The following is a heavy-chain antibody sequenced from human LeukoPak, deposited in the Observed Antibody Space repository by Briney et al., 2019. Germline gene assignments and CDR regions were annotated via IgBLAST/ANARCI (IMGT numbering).Heavy chain of an antibody. CDR1: GYTFTDYF. CDR2: IYPNSGGT. D-gene: IGHD5-24*01. V-gene: IGHV1-2*02. Sequence: ASVKVSYKASGYTFTDYFIHWVRQAPGQGLEWMGWIYPNSGGTNYAQKFQGRVTMTRDTSINTAYMELSSLTSDDTAVYFCARDLPGDGHNSAYDVWGQGTMVTVSS. J-gene: IGHJ3*01. CDR3: ARDLPGDGHNSAYDV.